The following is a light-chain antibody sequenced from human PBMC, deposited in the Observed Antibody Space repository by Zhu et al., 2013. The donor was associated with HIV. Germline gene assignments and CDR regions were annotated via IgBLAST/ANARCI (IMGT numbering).Light chain of an antibody. V-gene: IGKV3-15*01. Sequence: EIVLTQSPVTLSVSPGERVILSCRASQSVASNLAWYQQRPGQAPRLLIYGASTRATGIPARFSGSGSGTEFTLTISSLQSEDFAVYYCQQYGSSPLTFGGGTTLELK. CDR2: GAS. J-gene: IGKJ4*01. CDR1: QSVASN. CDR3: QQYGSSPLT.